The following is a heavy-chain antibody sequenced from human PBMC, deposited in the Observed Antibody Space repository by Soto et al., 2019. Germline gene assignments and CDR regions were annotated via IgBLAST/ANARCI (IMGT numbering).Heavy chain of an antibody. J-gene: IGHJ3*02. CDR3: GRGGRGYTRDDVFDI. CDR1: GFTFSSYS. D-gene: IGHD2-2*02. CDR2: ISAYSSPI. V-gene: IGHV3-21*06. Sequence: EVQLVESGGGLVKPGGSLRLSCVDSGFTFSSYSMNWVRQAPGKGLEWVSSISAYSSPIFYADSVKGRFTISRDNAKNSRYAQMNRLRAGDTAVYYCGRGGRGYTRDDVFDIWGHGTMVTVSS.